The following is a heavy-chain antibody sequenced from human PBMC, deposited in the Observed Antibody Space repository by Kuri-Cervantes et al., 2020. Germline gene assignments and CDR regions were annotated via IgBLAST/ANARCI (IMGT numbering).Heavy chain of an antibody. D-gene: IGHD3-16*02. CDR1: GFTFSSYG. CDR3: ARGTVWGSYRTDLDY. J-gene: IGHJ4*02. V-gene: IGHV3-33*08. CDR2: IWYDGSNK. Sequence: GESLKISCAASGFTFSSYGMHWVRQAPGKGLEWVAVIWYDGSNKYYADSVKGRFTISRDNSKNTLYLQMNSLRAEDTAVYYCARGTVWGSYRTDLDYWGQGTLVTVSS.